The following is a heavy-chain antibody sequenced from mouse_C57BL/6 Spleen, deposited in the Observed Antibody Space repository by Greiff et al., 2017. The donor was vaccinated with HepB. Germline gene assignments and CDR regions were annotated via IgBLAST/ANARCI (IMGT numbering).Heavy chain of an antibody. V-gene: IGHV1-82*01. CDR1: GYAFSSSW. D-gene: IGHD1-1*01. J-gene: IGHJ3*01. Sequence: QVQLQQSGPELVKPGASVKISCKASGYAFSSSWMNWVKQRPGKGLEWIGRIYPGDGDTNYNGKFKGKATLTADKSSSTAYMQLSSLTSEVSAVYFCARPLREGFAYWGQGTLVTVSA. CDR3: ARPLREGFAY. CDR2: IYPGDGDT.